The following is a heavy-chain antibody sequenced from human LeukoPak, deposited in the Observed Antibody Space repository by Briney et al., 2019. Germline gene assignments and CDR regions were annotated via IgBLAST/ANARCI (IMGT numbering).Heavy chain of an antibody. CDR2: IYYSGNT. CDR3: ARGAYYDTGGYYYVFDY. CDR1: GVSISSSNSY. Sequence: PSETLSLTCTVSGVSISSSNSYWGWIRQPPGKGLEWISSIYYSGNTYYNASLKSQVSISIDTSKNQFSLRLTSVTAADTAVYYCARGAYYDTGGYYYVFDYWGQGTLVTVSS. J-gene: IGHJ4*02. V-gene: IGHV4-39*01. D-gene: IGHD3-22*01.